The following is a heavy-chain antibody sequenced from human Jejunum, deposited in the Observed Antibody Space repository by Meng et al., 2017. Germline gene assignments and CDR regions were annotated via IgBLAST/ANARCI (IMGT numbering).Heavy chain of an antibody. Sequence: QVQLVQSGAEVKKPGACVTVSCKASGYSLYIHWVRLRPGEGLEWMGRINPRTGDTKSAQSFQGRVTMTRDTSTSTFSMDLSSLTTDDSAVYFCARESADGGSFDFWGQGTLVTVSS. V-gene: IGHV1-2*06. D-gene: IGHD2-15*01. J-gene: IGHJ4*02. CDR3: ARESADGGSFDF. CDR1: GYSLY. CDR2: INPRTGDT.